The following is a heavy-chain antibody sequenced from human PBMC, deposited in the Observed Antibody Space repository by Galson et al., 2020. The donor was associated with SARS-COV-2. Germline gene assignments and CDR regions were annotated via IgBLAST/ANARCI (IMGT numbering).Heavy chain of an antibody. V-gene: IGHV3-33*01. J-gene: IGHJ6*03. Sequence: GGSLRLSCAASGFTFSSYGMHWVRQAPGKGLEWVAVIWYDGSNKYYADSVRGRFTISRDSSKNTLYLQMNSLRAEDTAVYYCARDNHYYYMDVWGKGTTVTISS. CDR2: IWYDGSNK. CDR1: GFTFSSYG. CDR3: ARDNHYYYMDV.